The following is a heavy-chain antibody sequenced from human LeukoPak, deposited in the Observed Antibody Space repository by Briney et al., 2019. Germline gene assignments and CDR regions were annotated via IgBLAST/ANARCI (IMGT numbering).Heavy chain of an antibody. CDR3: ARGVLYSN. D-gene: IGHD2-8*01. Sequence: KASETLSLTCAVYGGSFSGYYWSWIRQPPGKGLEWIGEINHSGSTNYNPSLKSRVTISVDTSKNQFSLKLSSVTAADTAVYYCARGVLYSNWGQGTLVTVSS. V-gene: IGHV4-34*01. J-gene: IGHJ4*02. CDR2: INHSGST. CDR1: GGSFSGYY.